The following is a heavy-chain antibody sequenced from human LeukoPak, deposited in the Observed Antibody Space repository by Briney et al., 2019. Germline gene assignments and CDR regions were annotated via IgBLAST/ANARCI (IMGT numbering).Heavy chain of an antibody. D-gene: IGHD5-12*01. Sequence: PGGSLRLSCAASGFTFGSYAMYWVRQAPGKGLEWVSGISGSGGSTFYADSVKGRFTISRDNSRNTLYLQMNSLRAEDTAVYYCAKGQIVATILSAIDYWGQGTLVTVSS. CDR1: GFTFGSYA. CDR2: ISGSGGST. CDR3: AKGQIVATILSAIDY. J-gene: IGHJ4*02. V-gene: IGHV3-23*01.